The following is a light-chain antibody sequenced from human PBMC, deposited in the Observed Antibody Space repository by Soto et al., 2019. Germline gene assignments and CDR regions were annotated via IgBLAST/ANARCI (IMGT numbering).Light chain of an antibody. Sequence: DIQMTQSPSSLSASVGDRVTIPCRASQSISSYLHWYQQKPAKAPKLLIYAASSLQSGVPSRFSGSGSGTDFTLTISSLQPEDFATYYCQQSYSTPLTFGGGTKVDIK. CDR3: QQSYSTPLT. CDR1: QSISSY. J-gene: IGKJ4*01. V-gene: IGKV1-39*01. CDR2: AAS.